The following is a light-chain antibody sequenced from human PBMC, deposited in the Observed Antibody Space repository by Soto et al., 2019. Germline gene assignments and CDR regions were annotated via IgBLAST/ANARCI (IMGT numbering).Light chain of an antibody. CDR1: SSNIGVNS. J-gene: IGLJ1*01. CDR2: DDN. Sequence: QSVLTQPPSVSAAPRQEVTISCSGSSSNIGVNSVSWDQQLPGTAPKLLISDDNKRPSGIPDRFSGSKSGTSPTLGITGFQTGDEADYYCGAWDSSLSAYVFGTGTRAPS. CDR3: GAWDSSLSAYV. V-gene: IGLV1-51*01.